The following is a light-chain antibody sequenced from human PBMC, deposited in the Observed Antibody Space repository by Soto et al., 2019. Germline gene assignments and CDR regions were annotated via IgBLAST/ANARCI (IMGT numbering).Light chain of an antibody. CDR2: DVS. Sequence: QSALTQPASVSGSPGQSITISCTGTSSDVGGYNYVSWYQQHPGKAPKRMIYDVSNRPSGVSTRFSVSKSSNTASLTISGLQAEDYADYYCSSYTSSSTPVVFGGGTQLTVL. J-gene: IGLJ2*01. CDR1: SSDVGGYNY. V-gene: IGLV2-14*01. CDR3: SSYTSSSTPVV.